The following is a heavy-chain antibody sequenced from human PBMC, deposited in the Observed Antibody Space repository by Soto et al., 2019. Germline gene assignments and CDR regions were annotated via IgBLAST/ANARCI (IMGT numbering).Heavy chain of an antibody. V-gene: IGHV4-34*01. CDR3: ALTRKHSVGWYEDY. J-gene: IGHJ4*02. Sequence: QVQLQQWGAGLLKPSETLSLTCAVYGGSFSGYYWSWIRQPPRKGLEWIGEINHSGSTNYNPYLTRRVTRSIVPYQDHFSIELSAVNAAGTVVYYCALTRKHSVGWYEDYWGQGTIVTVSS. CDR1: GGSFSGYY. D-gene: IGHD6-19*01. CDR2: INHSGST.